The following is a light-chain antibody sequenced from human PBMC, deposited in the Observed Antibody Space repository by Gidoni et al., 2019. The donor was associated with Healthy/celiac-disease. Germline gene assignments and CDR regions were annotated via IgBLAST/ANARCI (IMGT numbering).Light chain of an antibody. CDR3: QQYNSWPPGT. Sequence: DIVMTQSPATLSVSPGERATLSCSASQSIRSNLAWYQQKPGQAPRLLIYGASTRATGIPARFSGSGSGTEFTLTISSLQSEGFAVYYCQQYNSWPPGTFGQGTKVEIK. CDR2: GAS. V-gene: IGKV3-15*01. CDR1: QSIRSN. J-gene: IGKJ1*01.